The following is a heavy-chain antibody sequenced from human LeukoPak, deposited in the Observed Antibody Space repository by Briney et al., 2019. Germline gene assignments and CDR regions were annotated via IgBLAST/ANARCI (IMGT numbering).Heavy chain of an antibody. V-gene: IGHV1-46*01. CDR3: AGSRGWDAFDI. CDR1: GYTFTSNY. J-gene: IGHJ3*02. CDR2: ISPSGGST. Sequence: ASVKVSCKAFGYTFTSNYMHWVRQAPGQGPEWMGVISPSGGSTTYAQKFQGRVTITRNTSISTAYMELSSLRSEDTAVYYCAGSRGWDAFDIWGQGTMVTVSS. D-gene: IGHD3-10*01.